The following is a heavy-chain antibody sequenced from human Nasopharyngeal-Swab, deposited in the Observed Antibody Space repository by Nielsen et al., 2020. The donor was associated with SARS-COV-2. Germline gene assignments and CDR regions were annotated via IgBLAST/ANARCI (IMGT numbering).Heavy chain of an antibody. Sequence: SVKVSCKASGGTFSSYAISWVRQAPGQGLEWMGGIIPIFGTANYAQKFQGRVTITADESTSTAYMELSSLRSEDTAVYYCARVIDGDYYDSSGFDYWGQGTLVTVSS. V-gene: IGHV1-69*13. D-gene: IGHD3-22*01. CDR3: ARVIDGDYYDSSGFDY. CDR2: IIPIFGTA. CDR1: GGTFSSYA. J-gene: IGHJ4*02.